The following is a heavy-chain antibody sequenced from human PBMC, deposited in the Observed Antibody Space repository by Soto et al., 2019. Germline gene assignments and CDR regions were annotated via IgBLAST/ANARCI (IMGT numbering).Heavy chain of an antibody. D-gene: IGHD2-15*01. J-gene: IGHJ6*02. CDR2: ISGSGGST. CDR1: GFTFSSYA. V-gene: IGHV3-23*01. Sequence: GGSLRLSCAASGFTFSSYAMSWVRQAPGKGLEWVSAISGSGGSTYYADSVKGRFTISRDNSKNTLYLQMNSLRAEDTAVYYCAKWWDVVVVAATPGFMDVWGQGTTVTVSS. CDR3: AKWWDVVVVAATPGFMDV.